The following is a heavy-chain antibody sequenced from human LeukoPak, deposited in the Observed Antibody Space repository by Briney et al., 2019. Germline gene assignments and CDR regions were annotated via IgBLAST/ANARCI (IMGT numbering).Heavy chain of an antibody. J-gene: IGHJ6*03. V-gene: IGHV3-7*01. Sequence: HAGGSLRLSCAASGFTFSSLWMSWVRQAPGRGPEWVANINQDGGTTYYVASVKGRFTISRDNAKNSLSLQMSSLRAEDTAVYYCTKDRQGPNLYHMDVWGKGTTVTVSS. CDR2: INQDGGTT. CDR3: TKDRQGPNLYHMDV. CDR1: GFTFSSLW.